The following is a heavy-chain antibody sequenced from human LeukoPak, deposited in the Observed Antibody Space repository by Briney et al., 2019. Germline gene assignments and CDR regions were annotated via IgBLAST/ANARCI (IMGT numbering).Heavy chain of an antibody. D-gene: IGHD3-9*01. Sequence: PSETLSLTCTVSGGSISSSSYYWGWIRQPPGKGLEWIGSIYYSGSTYYNPSLKSRVTISVDTSKNQFSLKLSSVTAADTAVYYCARQYYDILTGYYSFDYWGQGTLVTVSS. V-gene: IGHV4-39*01. CDR2: IYYSGST. J-gene: IGHJ4*02. CDR1: GGSISSSSYY. CDR3: ARQYYDILTGYYSFDY.